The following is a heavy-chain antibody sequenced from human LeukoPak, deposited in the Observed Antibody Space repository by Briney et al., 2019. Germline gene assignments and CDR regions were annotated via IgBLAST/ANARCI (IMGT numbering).Heavy chain of an antibody. Sequence: SETLSLTCTVSGGSISSYYWSWIRQPPGKGLEWIGYIYYSGSTNYNPSLKSRVTISVDTSKNQFSLKLSSVTAADTAVYYCASVRTPGSYYDYWGQGTLVTVSS. CDR1: GGSISSYY. CDR3: ASVRTPGSYYDY. V-gene: IGHV4-59*01. CDR2: IYYSGST. J-gene: IGHJ4*02. D-gene: IGHD1-26*01.